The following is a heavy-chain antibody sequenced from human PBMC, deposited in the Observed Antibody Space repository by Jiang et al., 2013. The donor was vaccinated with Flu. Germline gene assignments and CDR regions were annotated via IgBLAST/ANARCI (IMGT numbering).Heavy chain of an antibody. CDR2: IRYDGSNK. D-gene: IGHD5-24*01. CDR1: GFTFSSYG. CDR3: AKDGYDARRDGYNGRGVYGMDV. V-gene: IGHV3-30*02. Sequence: AASGFTFSSYGMHWVRQAPGKGLEWVAFIRYDGSNKYYADSVKGRFTISRDNSKNTLYLQMNSLRAEDTAVYYCAKDGYDARRDGYNGRGVYGMDVWGQGTTVTVSS. J-gene: IGHJ6*02.